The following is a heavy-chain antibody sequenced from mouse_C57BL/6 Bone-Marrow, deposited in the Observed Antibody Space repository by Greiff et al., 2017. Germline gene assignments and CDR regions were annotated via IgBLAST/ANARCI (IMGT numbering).Heavy chain of an antibody. CDR2: IDPSDSYT. Sequence: VQLQQPGAELVMPGASVKLSCKASGYTFTSYWMHWVKQRPGQGLEWIGEIDPSDSYTNYNQKFKGKSTLTVDKSSSTAYMQLSSLTSEDSAVYYCARVSLDGYSFAYWGQGTLVTVSA. V-gene: IGHV1-69*01. J-gene: IGHJ3*01. CDR1: GYTFTSYW. CDR3: ARVSLDGYSFAY. D-gene: IGHD2-3*01.